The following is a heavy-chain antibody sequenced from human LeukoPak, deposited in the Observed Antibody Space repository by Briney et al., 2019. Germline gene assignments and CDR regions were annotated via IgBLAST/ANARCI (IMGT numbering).Heavy chain of an antibody. CDR2: ISSSSSYI. D-gene: IGHD3-22*01. J-gene: IGHJ4*02. V-gene: IGHV3-21*01. Sequence: SSISSSSSYIYYADSVKGRFTISRDNAKNSLYLQMNSLRAEDTAVYYCARGYYDSSGYLGYWGRGTLVTVSS. CDR3: ARGYYDSSGYLGY.